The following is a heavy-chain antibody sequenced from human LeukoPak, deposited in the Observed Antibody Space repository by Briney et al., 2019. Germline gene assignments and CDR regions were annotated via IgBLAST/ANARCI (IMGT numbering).Heavy chain of an antibody. J-gene: IGHJ4*02. CDR1: GGTFSSYA. Sequence: ASVKVSCKASGGTFSSYAISWVRQAPGQGLEWMGGILPIFGTANYAQKFQGRVTITADESTSTAYMELSSLRSEDTAVYYCASDSGGSYYDILTGYNYWGQGTLVTVSS. CDR3: ASDSGGSYYDILTGYNY. CDR2: ILPIFGTA. V-gene: IGHV1-69*13. D-gene: IGHD3-9*01.